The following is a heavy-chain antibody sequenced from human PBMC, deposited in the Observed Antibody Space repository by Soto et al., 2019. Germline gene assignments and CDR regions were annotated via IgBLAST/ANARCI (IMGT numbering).Heavy chain of an antibody. CDR3: ARVTPIVATHRAVVYAFDI. Sequence: ASVKVACKASGYTFTSYGISWVRQAPGQGLEWMGWISAYNGNTNYAQKLQGRVTMTTNTSTSTAYMELSSLRSDDTAVYYCARVTPIVATHRAVVYAFDIWGQGTMVTVS. D-gene: IGHD5-12*01. CDR2: ISAYNGNT. CDR1: GYTFTSYG. J-gene: IGHJ3*02. V-gene: IGHV1-18*01.